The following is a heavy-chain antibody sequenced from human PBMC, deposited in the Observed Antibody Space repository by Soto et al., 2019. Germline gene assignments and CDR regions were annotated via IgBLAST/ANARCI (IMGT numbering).Heavy chain of an antibody. CDR2: ISSRGTSI. J-gene: IGHJ4*02. D-gene: IGHD5-18*01. CDR3: ARHHFGGYTGY. V-gene: IGHV3-11*01. CDR1: GFTFSDSY. Sequence: PGGSLRLSCAASGFTFSDSYMSWIRQAPGKGLEWISYISSRGTSIDYTDSVKGRFTVSRDNAKNSLYLQMDSLRADDTAVYYCARHHFGGYTGYWGQGTLVTVSS.